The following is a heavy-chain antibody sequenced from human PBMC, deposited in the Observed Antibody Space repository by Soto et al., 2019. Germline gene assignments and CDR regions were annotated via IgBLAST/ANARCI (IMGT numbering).Heavy chain of an antibody. Sequence: LSCAASGFTFSSYSMNWVRQAPGKGLEWVSSISSSSSYIYYADSVKGRFTISRDNAKNSLYLQMNSLRAEDTAVYYCARDGAARPDNYYYYYGMDVWGQGTTVTVSS. D-gene: IGHD6-6*01. J-gene: IGHJ6*02. CDR2: ISSSSSYI. CDR1: GFTFSSYS. V-gene: IGHV3-21*01. CDR3: ARDGAARPDNYYYYYGMDV.